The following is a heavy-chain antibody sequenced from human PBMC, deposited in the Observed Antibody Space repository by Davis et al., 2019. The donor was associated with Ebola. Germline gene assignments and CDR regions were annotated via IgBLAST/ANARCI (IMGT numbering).Heavy chain of an antibody. Sequence: ASVKVSCKGSGFTFTSYSITWVRQAPGHGLEWMGWIRAYNGNRNYAQKLQGRLSMTTDASTSTVYMELRSLRSDDTAVYYRARENFVQRDADEYYFDYWGQGTLVTVSS. V-gene: IGHV1-18*01. CDR3: ARENFVQRDADEYYFDY. J-gene: IGHJ4*02. D-gene: IGHD6-25*01. CDR2: IRAYNGNR. CDR1: GFTFTSYS.